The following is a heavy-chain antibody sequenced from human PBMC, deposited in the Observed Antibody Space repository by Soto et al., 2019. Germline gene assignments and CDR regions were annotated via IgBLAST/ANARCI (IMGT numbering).Heavy chain of an antibody. Sequence: QVQLVQSGAEVKKPGSSVKVSCKASGGTFSSYAISWVRQAPGQGLEWMGGIIPIFGTANYAQKFQGRVTITADESTSTAYMELSRLRSEDTAAYYCAGHCGGDCSSFISYDYYGMDVWGQGTTVTVSS. J-gene: IGHJ6*02. CDR2: IIPIFGTA. D-gene: IGHD2-21*02. V-gene: IGHV1-69*12. CDR3: AGHCGGDCSSFISYDYYGMDV. CDR1: GGTFSSYA.